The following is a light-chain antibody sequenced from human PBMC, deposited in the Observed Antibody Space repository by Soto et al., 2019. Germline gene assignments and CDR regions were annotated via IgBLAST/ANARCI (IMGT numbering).Light chain of an antibody. Sequence: EIVLTQSPGTLSLSPGERATLSCRASQSVSPSSLAWFQQKPGQSPRLLIYGASSRPTGIPDRFSGRGSGTDFALTISRLEPEDFAVYYCQLFAGSFGGGTKVDIK. CDR2: GAS. CDR3: QLFAGS. J-gene: IGKJ4*02. V-gene: IGKV3-20*01. CDR1: QSVSPSS.